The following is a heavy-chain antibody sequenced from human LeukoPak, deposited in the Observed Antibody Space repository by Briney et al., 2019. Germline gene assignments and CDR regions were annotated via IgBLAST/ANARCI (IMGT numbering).Heavy chain of an antibody. CDR2: IDPSDSYT. CDR1: GYSFTSYW. Sequence: GESLKISCKGSGYSFTSYWISWVRQMPGKGLEWMGRIDPSDSYTNYSPSFQGHVTISADKSISTAYLQWSSLKASDTAMYYCARHRGGYCSSTSCQNWFDPWGQGTLVTGSS. J-gene: IGHJ5*02. V-gene: IGHV5-10-1*01. CDR3: ARHRGGYCSSTSCQNWFDP. D-gene: IGHD2-2*01.